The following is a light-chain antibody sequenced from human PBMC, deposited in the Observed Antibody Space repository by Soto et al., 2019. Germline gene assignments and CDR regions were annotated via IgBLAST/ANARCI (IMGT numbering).Light chain of an antibody. CDR2: GVS. J-gene: IGLJ1*01. Sequence: QSVLAQPASVSGSPGQSITISCTGTTSDVSIYNYVSWYQQHPGKAPKLMIYGVSNRPSGVSNRFSGAKSGHTASLTISGLQPEDEADYYCCSYTSRTNYVFGPGTKVTV. V-gene: IGLV2-14*01. CDR3: CSYTSRTNYV. CDR1: TSDVSIYNY.